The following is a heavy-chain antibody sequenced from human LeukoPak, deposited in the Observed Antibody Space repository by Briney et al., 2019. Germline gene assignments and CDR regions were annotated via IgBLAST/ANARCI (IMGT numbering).Heavy chain of an antibody. CDR1: GFTFSSYI. Sequence: PGGSLRLSCAASGFTFSSYIMNWVRQAPGKGLEWVSSISSSSSYIYYADSVKGRFTISRDNAKNSLYLQMNSLRAEDTAVYYCARDLEEEGYYYYGMDVWGQGTTVTVSS. CDR2: ISSSSSYI. V-gene: IGHV3-21*01. D-gene: IGHD1-1*01. J-gene: IGHJ6*02. CDR3: ARDLEEEGYYYYGMDV.